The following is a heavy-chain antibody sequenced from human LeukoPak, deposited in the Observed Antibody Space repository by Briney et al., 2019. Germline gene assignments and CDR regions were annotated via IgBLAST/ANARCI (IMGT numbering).Heavy chain of an antibody. D-gene: IGHD4-17*01. CDR2: IKQDGSEK. J-gene: IGHJ4*02. CDR3: ARDKDSWDYGDFYDN. CDR1: GFTFSSYG. V-gene: IGHV3-7*01. Sequence: QSGRSLRLSCAASGFTFSSYGMHWVRQAPGKGLEWVANIKQDGSEKYYVDSVKGRFTISRDNAKNSLYLQMNSLRAEDTAVYYCARDKDSWDYGDFYDNWGQGTLVTVSS.